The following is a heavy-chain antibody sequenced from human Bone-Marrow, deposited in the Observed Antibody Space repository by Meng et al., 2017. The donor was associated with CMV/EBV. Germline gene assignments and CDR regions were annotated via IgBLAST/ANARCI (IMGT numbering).Heavy chain of an antibody. CDR2: IYYSGST. CDR1: GGSISSSSYY. D-gene: IGHD7-27*01. CDR3: ARETGSADY. J-gene: IGHJ4*02. V-gene: IGHV4-39*07. Sequence: GSLRLSCTVPGGSISSSSYYWGWIRQPPGKGLEWIGSIYYSGSTYYNPSLKSRVTISVDTSKNQFSLKLSSVTAADTAVYYCARETGSADYWGQGTLVTVSS.